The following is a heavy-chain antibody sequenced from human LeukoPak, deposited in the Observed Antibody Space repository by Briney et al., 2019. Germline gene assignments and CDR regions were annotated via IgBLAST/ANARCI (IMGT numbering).Heavy chain of an antibody. J-gene: IGHJ6*03. D-gene: IGHD7-27*01. CDR3: ARVAGDPIYYYYYMDV. V-gene: IGHV4-34*01. Sequence: SETLSLTCAVYGGSFSGYYWRWIRQSPGKGLEWICEINDSGSTNYDPSLKSRVTISVDTSKNQISLKLTSVTAADTAVYYCARVAGDPIYYYYYMDVWGKGTTVTVSS. CDR1: GGSFSGYY. CDR2: INDSGST.